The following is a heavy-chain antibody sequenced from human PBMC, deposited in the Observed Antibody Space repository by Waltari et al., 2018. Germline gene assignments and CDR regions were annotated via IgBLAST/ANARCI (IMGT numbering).Heavy chain of an antibody. J-gene: IGHJ4*02. Sequence: EVQLVESGGGLVKPGGSLSLSCAASGFTFSSYSMHWVRQSPGKGLEWVSSISSSSSYIYYADSVKGRFTISRDNAKNSLYLQMNSLRAEDTAVYYCARVYYGGNRSFDYWGQGTLVTVSS. CDR2: ISSSSSYI. V-gene: IGHV3-21*01. D-gene: IGHD4-17*01. CDR3: ARVYYGGNRSFDY. CDR1: GFTFSSYS.